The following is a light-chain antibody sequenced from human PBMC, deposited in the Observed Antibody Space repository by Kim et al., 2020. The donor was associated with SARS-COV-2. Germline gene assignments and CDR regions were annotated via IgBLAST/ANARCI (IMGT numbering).Light chain of an antibody. Sequence: SPGERVTPSCRASANMRRVYLAWYQHKPGQAPRHRIFGASRRAPGIPDSFSGSGSGKGFTPSLNRLEREGLGVYYCQRYGGAAPVTLGQGTRL. CDR2: GAS. J-gene: IGKJ2*01. V-gene: IGKV3-20*01. CDR3: QRYGGAAPVT. CDR1: ANMRRVY.